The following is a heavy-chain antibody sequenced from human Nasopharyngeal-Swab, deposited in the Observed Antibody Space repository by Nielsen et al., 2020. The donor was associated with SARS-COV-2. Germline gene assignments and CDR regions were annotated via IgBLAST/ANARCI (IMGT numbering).Heavy chain of an antibody. CDR2: IYYSGST. V-gene: IGHV4-31*02. Sequence: RQAPGKGLEWIGYIYYSGSTYYNPSLKSRVTISVDTSKNQFSLKLSSVTAADTAEYYCARWGMTTVTTGYFDYWGQGTLVTVSS. CDR3: ARWGMTTVTTGYFDY. D-gene: IGHD4-17*01. J-gene: IGHJ4*02.